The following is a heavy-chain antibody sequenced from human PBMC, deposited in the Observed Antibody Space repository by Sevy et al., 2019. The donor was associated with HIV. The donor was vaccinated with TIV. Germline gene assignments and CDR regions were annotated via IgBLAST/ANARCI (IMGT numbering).Heavy chain of an antibody. J-gene: IGHJ4*02. Sequence: GGSLRLSCAASGFTFSDYYMSWIRQAPGKGLEWVSYISSSSSYTNYGNSVKGRFTISRDNAKNSLYLQMNSRRAEDTAVYYCARSRATPYIPNGLYYFDYWGQGTLVTVSS. CDR3: ARSRATPYIPNGLYYFDY. D-gene: IGHD5-12*01. V-gene: IGHV3-11*06. CDR2: ISSSSSYT. CDR1: GFTFSDYY.